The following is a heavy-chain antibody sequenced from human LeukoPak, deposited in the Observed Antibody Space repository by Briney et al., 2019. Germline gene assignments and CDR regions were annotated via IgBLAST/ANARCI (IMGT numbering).Heavy chain of an antibody. CDR2: IYYSGST. D-gene: IGHD3-3*01. Sequence: SETLSLTCTVSGGSISSYYWSWIRQPPGKGLEWIGYIYYSGSTNYNPSLKSRVTISVDTSKNQFSLKLSSVTAADTAVYYCAREGGYYPINWFDPWGQGTLVTVSS. J-gene: IGHJ5*02. CDR3: AREGGYYPINWFDP. CDR1: GGSISSYY. V-gene: IGHV4-59*01.